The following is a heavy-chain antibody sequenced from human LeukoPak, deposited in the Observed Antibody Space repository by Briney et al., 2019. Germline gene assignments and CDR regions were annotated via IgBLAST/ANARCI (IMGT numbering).Heavy chain of an antibody. Sequence: PGGSLRLSCAASGFTFSSYDMHWVRQATGKGLEWVSAIGTASDTYYPGSVKGRFTISRENAKNSLYLQMNSLRAGDTAVYYCARGSPGPTGYYFDYWGQGTLVTVSS. CDR2: IGTASDT. CDR3: ARGSPGPTGYYFDY. CDR1: GFTFSSYD. J-gene: IGHJ4*02. V-gene: IGHV3-13*01.